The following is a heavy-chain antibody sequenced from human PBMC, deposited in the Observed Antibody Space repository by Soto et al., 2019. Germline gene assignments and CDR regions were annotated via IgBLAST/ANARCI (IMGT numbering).Heavy chain of an antibody. V-gene: IGHV4-59*08. CDR1: GGSISNYY. J-gene: IGHJ4*02. Sequence: QVQLQESGPGLVKPSETLSLTCTVSGGSISNYYWSWIRQPPGKGLQWIGYIFSSGSTNYNPSLKSRFTISVDTSKNQFSLNLSSVTAADTAVYSCARQRRDFDYWGQGSLVTVSS. CDR2: IFSSGST. CDR3: ARQRRDFDY.